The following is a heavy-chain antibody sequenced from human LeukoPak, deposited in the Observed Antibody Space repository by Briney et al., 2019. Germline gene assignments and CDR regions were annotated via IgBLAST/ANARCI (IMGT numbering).Heavy chain of an antibody. V-gene: IGHV3-7*01. Sequence: GGSLRLSCVASGFTFSDYYMTWVRQPPGKGLEWVANINQDGSGKYYVDSVKGRFTISRDNAKNSLFLQMNSLRAEDTAVYYCAREVTPYYWGQGALVTVSS. D-gene: IGHD4-23*01. J-gene: IGHJ4*02. CDR2: INQDGSGK. CDR1: GFTFSDYY. CDR3: AREVTPYY.